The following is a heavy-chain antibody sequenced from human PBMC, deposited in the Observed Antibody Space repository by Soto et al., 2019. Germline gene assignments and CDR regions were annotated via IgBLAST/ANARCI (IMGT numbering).Heavy chain of an antibody. D-gene: IGHD1-7*01. CDR1: GFTFSDYY. CDR3: GRGRVSGTYYHYGMDV. Sequence: LRLSRAASGFTFSDYYMSWIRQAPGKGLEWVSYITNSGNAIYYADSVKYRFTISRDNAKNSLYLQTNSLRDEDTAVYYCGRGRVSGTYYHYGMDVWGQGTTVTVSS. J-gene: IGHJ6*02. CDR2: ITNSGNAI. V-gene: IGHV3-11*01.